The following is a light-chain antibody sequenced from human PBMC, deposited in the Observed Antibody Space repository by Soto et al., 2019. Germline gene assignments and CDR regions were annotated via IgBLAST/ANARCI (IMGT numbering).Light chain of an antibody. CDR3: QQYFTTPLT. CDR2: WAS. Sequence: IMMTQSPESLTLSLGERATISCKSNQSLLFNARDYLAWYQQKSGRPPKLLLYWASKRESGIPDRFVGSGSGTSFTLTINTLQSEDVAVYYCQQYFTTPLTFGGGTRLEIK. J-gene: IGKJ4*01. CDR1: QSLLFNARDY. V-gene: IGKV4-1*01.